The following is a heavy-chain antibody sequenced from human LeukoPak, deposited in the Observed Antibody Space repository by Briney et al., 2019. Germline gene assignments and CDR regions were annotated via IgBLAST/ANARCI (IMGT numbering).Heavy chain of an antibody. CDR3: ARLDYGSGSWGV. Sequence: SGGSLRLSCAASGFTFSSYSMNWVRQAPGKGLEWVSSISSSSSYIYYADSVKGRFTISRDNAKNSLYLQMNSLRAEDSAVYYCARLDYGSGSWGVWGQGTMVTVSS. D-gene: IGHD3-10*01. CDR1: GFTFSSYS. J-gene: IGHJ3*01. V-gene: IGHV3-21*01. CDR2: ISSSSSYI.